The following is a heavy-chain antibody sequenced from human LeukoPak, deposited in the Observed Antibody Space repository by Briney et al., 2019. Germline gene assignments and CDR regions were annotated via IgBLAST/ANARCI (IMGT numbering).Heavy chain of an antibody. CDR1: GYTFTGYY. V-gene: IGHV1-2*02. D-gene: IGHD2-2*02. CDR2: INPSRGGT. Sequence: ASVRVSCKASGYTFTGYYIHWVRQAPGKGLEWMGWINPSRGGTNYAQKFQGRVTMTRDTSLSTAYMELSWLRSDDTAVYYCARDYCSTISCYTESWFDPWGQGTLVTVSS. CDR3: ARDYCSTISCYTESWFDP. J-gene: IGHJ5*02.